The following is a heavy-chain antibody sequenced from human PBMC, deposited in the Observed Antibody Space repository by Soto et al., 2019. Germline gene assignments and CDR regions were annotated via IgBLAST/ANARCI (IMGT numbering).Heavy chain of an antibody. V-gene: IGHV1-2*02. CDR2: INPNSGGT. J-gene: IGHJ2*01. Sequence: QVQLVQSGAEVKKPGASVKVSCKASGYTFTGYYMHWVRQAPGQGLEWMGWINPNSGGTNYAQKFQGRVTMTRDTSISTVYMELSRLRSDDTAVYYCARDGGYSSSWLDWYFDLWGRGTLVTVSS. D-gene: IGHD6-13*01. CDR1: GYTFTGYY. CDR3: ARDGGYSSSWLDWYFDL.